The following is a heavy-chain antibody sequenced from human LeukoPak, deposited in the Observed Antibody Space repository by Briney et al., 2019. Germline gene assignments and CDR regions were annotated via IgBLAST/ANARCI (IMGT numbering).Heavy chain of an antibody. Sequence: GGSLRLSCAASGFIFSNYAMTWVRQAPGKGLEWVSSSGSTTDYSDSVKGRFTISRDNSKNTLYLQMNSLRADDTAVYYCAKEKVVDLIRAFDIWGQGTMVTVSS. CDR1: GFIFSNYA. CDR2: SGSTT. D-gene: IGHD2-15*01. V-gene: IGHV3-23*01. J-gene: IGHJ3*02. CDR3: AKEKVVDLIRAFDI.